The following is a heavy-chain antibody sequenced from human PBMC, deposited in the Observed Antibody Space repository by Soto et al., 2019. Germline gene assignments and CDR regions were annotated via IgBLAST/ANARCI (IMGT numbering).Heavy chain of an antibody. Sequence: PGGSLRLSCVASGFTFSSYGMHWVRQAPGKGLEWVVVIWFDGSNKYYADSVKGRFTISRDNSKNTLYLQMNSLRAEDTAVYYCASDTVPDSSGYQLQCVYWGQGTLVTVSS. CDR3: ASDTVPDSSGYQLQCVY. V-gene: IGHV3-33*01. CDR2: IWFDGSNK. CDR1: GFTFSSYG. D-gene: IGHD3-22*01. J-gene: IGHJ4*02.